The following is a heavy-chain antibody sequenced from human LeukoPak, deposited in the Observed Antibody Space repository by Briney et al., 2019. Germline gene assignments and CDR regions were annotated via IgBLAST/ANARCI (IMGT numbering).Heavy chain of an antibody. CDR2: ISYDGSAK. CDR1: GFTFRSHA. J-gene: IGHJ4*02. CDR3: ARDFSERYSLDY. Sequence: GRSLRLSCAASGFTFRSHAIHWVRQAPGKGLEWVSFISYDGSAKYYADSVKGRFTISRDNSKNTVYLQVNSLRDEDTAVYYCARDFSERYSLDYWGQGTLVTVSS. D-gene: IGHD5-24*01. V-gene: IGHV3-30-3*01.